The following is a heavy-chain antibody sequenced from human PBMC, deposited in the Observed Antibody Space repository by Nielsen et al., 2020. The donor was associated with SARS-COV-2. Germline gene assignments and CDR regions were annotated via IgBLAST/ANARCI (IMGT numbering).Heavy chain of an antibody. D-gene: IGHD6-13*01. CDR1: GFTFDDYT. J-gene: IGHJ4*02. V-gene: IGHV3-43*01. Sequence: GGSLRLSCAASGFTFDDYTMHWVRQAPGKGLEWVSLISWDGGSTYYADSVKGRFTISRDNSKNSLYLQMNSLRTEDTVLYYCAKEGASSSWLNLDYWGQGTLVTVSS. CDR3: AKEGASSSWLNLDY. CDR2: ISWDGGST.